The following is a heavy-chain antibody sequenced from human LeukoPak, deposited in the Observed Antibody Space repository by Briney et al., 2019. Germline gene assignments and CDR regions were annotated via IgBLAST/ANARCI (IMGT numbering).Heavy chain of an antibody. J-gene: IGHJ4*02. Sequence: PSGTLSLTCTVSGGSISSYYWSWIRQPPGKGLEWIGYIYYSGSTNYNPSLKSRVTISVDTSKNQFSLKLSSVTAADTAVYYCARDVSSGWTDWGQGTLVTVSS. CDR3: ARDVSSGWTD. CDR1: GGSISSYY. V-gene: IGHV4-59*01. CDR2: IYYSGST. D-gene: IGHD6-19*01.